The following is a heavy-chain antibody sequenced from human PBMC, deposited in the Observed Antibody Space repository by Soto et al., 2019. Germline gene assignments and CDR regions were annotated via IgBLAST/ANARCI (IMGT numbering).Heavy chain of an antibody. V-gene: IGHV1-8*01. CDR2: MNPNSGNT. J-gene: IGHJ4*02. D-gene: IGHD5-12*01. Sequence: ASVKVSCEASGYTFTSYDINWVRQATGQGLEWMGWMNPNSGNTGYAQKFQGRVTMTRNTSISTAYMELSSLRSEDTAVYYCARGKQWLRFVDFDYWGQGTLVTVSS. CDR3: ARGKQWLRFVDFDY. CDR1: GYTFTSYD.